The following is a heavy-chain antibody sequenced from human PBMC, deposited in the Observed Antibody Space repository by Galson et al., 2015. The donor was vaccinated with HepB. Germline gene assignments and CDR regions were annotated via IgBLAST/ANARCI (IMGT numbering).Heavy chain of an antibody. Sequence: SCKASGYTFTSYGISWVRQAPGQGLEWMGWISAYNGNTNYAQKLQGRVTMTTDTSTSTAYMELRSLRSDDTAVYYCARTITMVRGVTGYDYWGQGTLVTVSS. CDR2: ISAYNGNT. V-gene: IGHV1-18*04. J-gene: IGHJ4*02. D-gene: IGHD3-10*01. CDR1: GYTFTSYG. CDR3: ARTITMVRGVTGYDY.